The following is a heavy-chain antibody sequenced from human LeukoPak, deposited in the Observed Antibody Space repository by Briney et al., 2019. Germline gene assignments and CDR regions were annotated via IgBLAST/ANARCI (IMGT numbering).Heavy chain of an antibody. CDR3: ARPFYGDYENLFDY. Sequence: GGSLRLSCAASGFTFSNAWMSWVRQAPGKGLEWVGRIKSKTDGGTTDYAAPVKGRFTISRDDSKNTLYLQMNSLRAEDTAVYYCARPFYGDYENLFDYWGQGTLVTVSS. CDR1: GFTFSNAW. J-gene: IGHJ4*02. D-gene: IGHD4-17*01. V-gene: IGHV3-15*01. CDR2: IKSKTDGGTT.